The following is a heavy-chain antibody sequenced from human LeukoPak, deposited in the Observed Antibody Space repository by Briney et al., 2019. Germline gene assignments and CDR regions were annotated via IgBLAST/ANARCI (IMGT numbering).Heavy chain of an antibody. D-gene: IGHD3-10*01. Sequence: GGSLRLSCAASGFTFSSYEMNWVRHAPGKGLVGVSRVISDGSSATYADSVKGRFTISRDNAKNTMYLQMNSLRAEDTAVYYCVRDSYYHPDYWGQGTLVTVSS. V-gene: IGHV3-74*01. J-gene: IGHJ4*02. CDR1: GFTFSSYE. CDR2: VISDGSSA. CDR3: VRDSYYHPDY.